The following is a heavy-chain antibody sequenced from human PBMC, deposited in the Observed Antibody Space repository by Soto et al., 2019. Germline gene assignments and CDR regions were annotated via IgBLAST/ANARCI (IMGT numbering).Heavy chain of an antibody. CDR3: ARARSPHRSYYYYYGMDV. CDR1: GGSISSYY. V-gene: IGHV4-59*01. Sequence: SETLSLTCTVSGGSISSYYWSWIRQPPGKGLEWIGYIYYSGSTNYNPSLKSRVTISVDTSKNQFSLKLSSVTAADTAVYYCARARSPHRSYYYYYGMDVWGQGTTVTVS. CDR2: IYYSGST. J-gene: IGHJ6*02.